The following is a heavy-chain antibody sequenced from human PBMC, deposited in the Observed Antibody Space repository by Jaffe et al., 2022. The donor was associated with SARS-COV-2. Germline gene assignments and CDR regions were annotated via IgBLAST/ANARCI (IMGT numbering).Heavy chain of an antibody. Sequence: QVQLVQSGAEVKKPGSSVKVSCKASGGTFSSYAISWVRQAPGQGLEWMGGIIPIFGTANYAQKFQGRVTITADESTSTAYMELSSLRSEDTAVYYCARDPFAIAAAGNDYYYGMDVWGQGTTVTVSS. V-gene: IGHV1-69*01. CDR3: ARDPFAIAAAGNDYYYGMDV. D-gene: IGHD6-13*01. CDR2: IIPIFGTA. J-gene: IGHJ6*02. CDR1: GGTFSSYA.